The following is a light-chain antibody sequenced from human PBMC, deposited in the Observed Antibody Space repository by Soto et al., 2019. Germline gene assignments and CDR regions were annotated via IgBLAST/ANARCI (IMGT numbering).Light chain of an antibody. CDR3: QQYNSYSEA. CDR1: QTISSW. Sequence: DMQMTQSPSTLSGYVGDRVTITCRASQTISSWLAWYQQKPGKAPKLLIYKASTLKSGVPSRFSGSGSGTEFTLTISCLQPDDFATYYCQQYNSYSEAFGQGSKVDIK. J-gene: IGKJ1*01. CDR2: KAS. V-gene: IGKV1-5*03.